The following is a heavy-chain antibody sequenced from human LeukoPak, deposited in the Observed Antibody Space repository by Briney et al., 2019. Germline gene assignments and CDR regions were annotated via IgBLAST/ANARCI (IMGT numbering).Heavy chain of an antibody. CDR3: AKPRAFGGVIVIPFDY. V-gene: IGHV3-30*02. CDR2: IRYDGSNK. D-gene: IGHD3-16*02. CDR1: GFTFRNHG. J-gene: IGHJ4*02. Sequence: PGGSLRLSCEASGFTFRNHGMHWVRQAPGKGLEWVAFIRYDGSNKYYADSVKGRFTISRDNSKNTLYLQMNSLRAEDTAVYYCAKPRAFGGVIVIPFDYWGQGTLVTVSS.